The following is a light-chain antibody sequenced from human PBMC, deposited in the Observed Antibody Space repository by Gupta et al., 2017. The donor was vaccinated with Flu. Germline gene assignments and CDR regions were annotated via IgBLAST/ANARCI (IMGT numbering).Light chain of an antibody. CDR1: SSNIGSNT. CDR2: SNN. J-gene: IGLJ3*02. Sequence: SVLTQPPSASGTPGQRVTISCSGSSSNIGSNTVSWYQQLPGTAPKLLIYSNNPRPSGVPDRFSGSKSGASASLAISRLQSEDEADYFCAAWDDSLNGRWVFGGGTQLSVL. V-gene: IGLV1-44*01. CDR3: AAWDDSLNGRWV.